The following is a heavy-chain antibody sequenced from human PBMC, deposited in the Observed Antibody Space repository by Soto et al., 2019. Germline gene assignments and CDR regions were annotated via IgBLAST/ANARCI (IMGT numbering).Heavy chain of an antibody. V-gene: IGHV3-23*01. J-gene: IGHJ3*02. Sequence: PGGSLRLSCAASGFTFSSYAMSWVRQAPGKGLEWVSAISGSGGSIYYADSVKGRFTISRDNAKNTLYLQMNSLRDEDTSVYYCARVHPQPGAFDIWGQGTMVTVSS. CDR3: ARVHPQPGAFDI. D-gene: IGHD3-10*01. CDR2: ISGSGGSI. CDR1: GFTFSSYA.